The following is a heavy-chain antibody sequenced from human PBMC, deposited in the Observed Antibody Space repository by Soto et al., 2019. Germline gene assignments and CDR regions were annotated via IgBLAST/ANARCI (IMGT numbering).Heavy chain of an antibody. V-gene: IGHV1-45*02. CDR2: ITPFSGDV. CDR1: GNTFTYRY. CDR3: AGGGAGSGPFTWELPDH. Sequence: QMQLVQSGAEVKKTGSSVTVSCKALGNTFTYRYLHWVRQAPGQALEWMGWITPFSGDVHYAQKFQERVTITRDRPINTAYMQMSSLRSEDTAMYFCAGGGAGSGPFTWELPDHWGQGTLVTVSS. D-gene: IGHD1-26*01. J-gene: IGHJ4*02.